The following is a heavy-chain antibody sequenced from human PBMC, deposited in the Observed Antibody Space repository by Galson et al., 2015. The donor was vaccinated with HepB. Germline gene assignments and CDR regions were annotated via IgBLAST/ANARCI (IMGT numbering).Heavy chain of an antibody. V-gene: IGHV3-23*01. CDR3: AKEGGRVLKAFDI. CDR1: GFTFSSYA. Sequence: SLRLSCAASGFTFSSYAMSWVRQAPGKGLEWVSAISGSGGSTYYADPVKGRFTISRDNSKNTLYLQMNSLRAEDTAVYYCAKEGGRVLKAFDIWGQGTMVTVSS. D-gene: IGHD3-16*01. J-gene: IGHJ3*02. CDR2: ISGSGGST.